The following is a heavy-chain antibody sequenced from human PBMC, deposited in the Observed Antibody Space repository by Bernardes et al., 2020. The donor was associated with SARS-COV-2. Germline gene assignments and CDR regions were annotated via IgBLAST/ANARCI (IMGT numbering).Heavy chain of an antibody. CDR1: GFTVSSNY. CDR2: IYSGGST. Sequence: GGSLRLSRAASGFTVSSNYMSWVRQAPGKGLEWVSVIYSGGSTYYADSVKGRFTISRDNSKNTLYLQMNSIRAEDTAVYYCARAASNYYMDGWGKGTTVTVSS. D-gene: IGHD2-15*01. V-gene: IGHV3-66*02. CDR3: ARAASNYYMDG. J-gene: IGHJ6*03.